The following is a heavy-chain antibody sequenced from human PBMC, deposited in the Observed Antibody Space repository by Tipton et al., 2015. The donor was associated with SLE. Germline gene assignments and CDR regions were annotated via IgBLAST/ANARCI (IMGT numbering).Heavy chain of an antibody. D-gene: IGHD1-7*01. CDR3: ARVTPQGTTLP. CDR1: GGSFSGYY. J-gene: IGHJ5*02. CDR2: INHSGST. V-gene: IGHV4-34*01. Sequence: LRLSCAVYGGSFSGYYWSWIRQPPGKGLEWIGEINHSGSTNYNPSLKSRVTISVDTSKNQFSLKLSSVTAADTAVYYCARVTPQGTTLPWGQGTLVTVSS.